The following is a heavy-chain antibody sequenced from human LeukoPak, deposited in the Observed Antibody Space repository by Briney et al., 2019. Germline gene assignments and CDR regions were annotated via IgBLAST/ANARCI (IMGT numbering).Heavy chain of an antibody. CDR3: ARGVIAAAVYYYYGVDV. CDR1: GGSFSGYY. Sequence: SETLSLTCAVYGGSFSGYYWSWIRQPPGKGLEWIGEINHSGSTNYNPSLKSRVTISVDTSKNQFSLKLSSVTAADTAVYYCARGVIAAAVYYYYGVDVWGQGTTVTVSS. CDR2: INHSGST. D-gene: IGHD6-13*01. V-gene: IGHV4-34*01. J-gene: IGHJ6*02.